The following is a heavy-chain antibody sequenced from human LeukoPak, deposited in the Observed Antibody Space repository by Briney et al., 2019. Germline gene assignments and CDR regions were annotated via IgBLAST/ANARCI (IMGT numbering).Heavy chain of an antibody. CDR3: ARDYCSSTSCLFDY. CDR1: GYTFTAYH. D-gene: IGHD2-2*01. CDR2: INPNSGDT. J-gene: IGHJ4*02. Sequence: ASVNVSCKASGYTFTAYHMHWVRQAPGQGPEWMGRINPNSGDTNYAQKFQGRVTMTRDTSISTAYMELSRLRSDDTAVYYCARDYCSSTSCLFDYWGQGTLVTVSS. V-gene: IGHV1-2*06.